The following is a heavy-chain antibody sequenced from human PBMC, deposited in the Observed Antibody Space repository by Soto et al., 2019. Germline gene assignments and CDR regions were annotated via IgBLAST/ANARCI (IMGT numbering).Heavy chain of an antibody. CDR2: IKHDGNEK. Sequence: PVGSLRLSCAATGFMFGTYWMSWVRQAPGEGLEWVANIKHDGNEKYYADSVKGRFTVSRDNVKNFLHLQMSSLRGDDTGVYFCVRATLSWGHYYFRGLDVWGQGTTVTVSS. J-gene: IGHJ6*02. CDR3: VRATLSWGHYYFRGLDV. CDR1: GFMFGTYW. D-gene: IGHD3-22*01. V-gene: IGHV3-7*01.